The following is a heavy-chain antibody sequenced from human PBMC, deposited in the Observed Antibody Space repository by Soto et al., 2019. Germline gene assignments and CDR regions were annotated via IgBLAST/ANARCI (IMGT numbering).Heavy chain of an antibody. V-gene: IGHV3-33*01. J-gene: IGHJ4*02. CDR3: ARGQDTAMVTLFDY. D-gene: IGHD5-18*01. CDR2: IWYDGSNK. Sequence: GGSLRLSCAASGSTFSSYGMHWVRQAPGKGLEWVAVIWYDGSNKYYADSVKGRFTISRDNSKNTLYLQMNSLRAEDTAVYYCARGQDTAMVTLFDYWGQGTLVTVSS. CDR1: GSTFSSYG.